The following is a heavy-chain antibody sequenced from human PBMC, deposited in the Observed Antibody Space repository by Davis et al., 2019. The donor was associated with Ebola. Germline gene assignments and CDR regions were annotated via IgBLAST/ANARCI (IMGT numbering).Heavy chain of an antibody. CDR3: ARVSAAAIITRYWHFDL. D-gene: IGHD2-2*02. CDR2: IYYSGST. V-gene: IGHV4-59*08. J-gene: IGHJ2*01. Sequence: MPSETLSLTCTVSGGSISPYYWSWIRQPPGKGLEWIGYIYYSGSTKYNLSLKGRVAISVDTSKNQFSLKLSSVTAADTAVYYCARVSAAAIITRYWHFDLWGRGTLVTVSS. CDR1: GGSISPYY.